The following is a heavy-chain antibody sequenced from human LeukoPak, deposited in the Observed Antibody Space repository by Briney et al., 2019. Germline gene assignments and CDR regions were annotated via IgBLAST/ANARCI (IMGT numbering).Heavy chain of an antibody. D-gene: IGHD3-3*01. V-gene: IGHV4-39*01. CDR1: GGSISSSSYY. Sequence: PSETLSLTCTVSGGSISSSSYYWGWICQPPGKGLEWIGSIYYSGSTYYNPSLKSRVTISVDTSKNQFSLKLSSVTAADTAVYYCARLGYDFWSGYSGGPFDYWGQGTLVTVSS. CDR3: ARLGYDFWSGYSGGPFDY. CDR2: IYYSGST. J-gene: IGHJ4*02.